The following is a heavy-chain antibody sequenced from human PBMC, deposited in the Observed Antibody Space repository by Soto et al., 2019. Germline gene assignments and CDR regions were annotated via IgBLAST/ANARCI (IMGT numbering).Heavy chain of an antibody. J-gene: IGHJ4*02. CDR3: AKAQCSGWYGVDF. D-gene: IGHD6-13*01. V-gene: IGHV3-30*18. CDR2: TSYDGNNK. Sequence: QVQLVESGGGVVQPGKSLRLSCAASGFTFTNFGIHWVRQAPGKGLEGVAVTSYDGNNKYYGDSVKGRFTISRDNSKNTLYLQMNSLKPEDTGVYYCAKAQCSGWYGVDFWGQGTLVTVSS. CDR1: GFTFTNFG.